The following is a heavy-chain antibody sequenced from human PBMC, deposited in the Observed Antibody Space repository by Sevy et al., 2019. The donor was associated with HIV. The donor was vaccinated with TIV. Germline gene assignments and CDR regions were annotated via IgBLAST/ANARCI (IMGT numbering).Heavy chain of an antibody. CDR2: SSPFTGSP. D-gene: IGHD5-12*01. V-gene: IGHV1-18*01. Sequence: ASVKVSCKVSGYTLTEFSMHWVRQAPGKGLEWVGGSSPFTGSPNYPQKLQDRVTVTTDTATNTAYMELRNLRSDDTAVYYCGKCTLWVYDPTNRKCGMDVWGQGTTVTVSS. J-gene: IGHJ6*02. CDR3: GKCTLWVYDPTNRKCGMDV. CDR1: GYTLTEFS.